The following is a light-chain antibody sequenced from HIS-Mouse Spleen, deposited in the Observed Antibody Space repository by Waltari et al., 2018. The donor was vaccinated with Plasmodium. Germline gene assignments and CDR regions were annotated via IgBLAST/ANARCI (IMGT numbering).Light chain of an antibody. Sequence: SYVLTQPPSVSVAPGKTARITCGGNNIGSKSVHWYQQKPGQAPVLFVYDDSDRPSGIPERCSGSNSGNTAHLTIIRVEAADEADYYCQVWDSSSDHVVFGGGTKLTVL. CDR3: QVWDSSSDHVV. V-gene: IGLV3-21*03. J-gene: IGLJ2*01. CDR2: DDS. CDR1: NIGSKS.